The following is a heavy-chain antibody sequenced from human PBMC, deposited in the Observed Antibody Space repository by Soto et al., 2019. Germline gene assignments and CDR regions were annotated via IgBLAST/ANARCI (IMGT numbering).Heavy chain of an antibody. J-gene: IGHJ6*02. V-gene: IGHV1-3*01. CDR3: AKGRTTSYYYGMDV. Sequence: ASVKVSCKASGYTFTSYAMHWVRQAPGQRLEWMGWINAGNGNTKYSQKFQGRVTITRDTSAGTAYMELSSLRSEDTAVYYCAKGRTTSYYYGMDVWGQGTTVTVSS. D-gene: IGHD4-17*01. CDR1: GYTFTSYA. CDR2: INAGNGNT.